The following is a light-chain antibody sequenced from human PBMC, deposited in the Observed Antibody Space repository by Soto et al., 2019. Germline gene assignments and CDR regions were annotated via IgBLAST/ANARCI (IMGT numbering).Light chain of an antibody. Sequence: QSVLTQPPAVSATPGQTLTSSCSGNSSNIGSNFVYWYQHVPGTAPKLLISRYNQRPSGVPDRFSAAKSDTSASLTISGLQSEDEADYICQAWDDSLNGPVFGGGTQLTVL. CDR3: QAWDDSLNGPV. V-gene: IGLV1-44*01. CDR1: SSNIGSNF. CDR2: RYN. J-gene: IGLJ7*01.